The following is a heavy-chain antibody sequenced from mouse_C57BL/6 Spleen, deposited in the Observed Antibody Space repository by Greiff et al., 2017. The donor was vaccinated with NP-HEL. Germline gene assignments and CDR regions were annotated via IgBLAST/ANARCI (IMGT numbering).Heavy chain of an antibody. CDR2: INPNNGGT. J-gene: IGHJ3*01. CDR3: ARLREYDGFAY. Sequence: EVQLQQSGPELVKPGASVKISCKASGYTFTDYYMNWVKQSHGKSLEWIGDINPNNGGTSYNQKFKGKATLTVDKSSSTAYMELRSLTSEDSAVYYCARLREYDGFAYWGQGTLVTVSA. D-gene: IGHD2-14*01. CDR1: GYTFTDYY. V-gene: IGHV1-26*01.